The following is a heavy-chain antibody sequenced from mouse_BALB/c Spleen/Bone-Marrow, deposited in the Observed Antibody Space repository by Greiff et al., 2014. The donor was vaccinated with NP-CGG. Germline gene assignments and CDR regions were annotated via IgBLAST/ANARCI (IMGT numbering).Heavy chain of an antibody. J-gene: IGHJ3*01. CDR2: IDPANGNT. D-gene: IGHD1-1*01. CDR3: ANYYYCGSLFDY. V-gene: IGHV14-3*02. CDR1: GFNIKDTY. Sequence: EVQVVESGAELVKPGASVKLSCTASGFNIKDTYMHWVKQRPEQGLEWIGRIDPANGNTKYDPKFQGKATITADTSSNTAYLQLSSLTTEDTAVYYGANYYYCGSLFDYWGQGTLLTVSA.